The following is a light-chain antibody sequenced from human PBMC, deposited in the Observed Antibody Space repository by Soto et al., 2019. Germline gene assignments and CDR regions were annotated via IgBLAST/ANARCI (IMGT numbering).Light chain of an antibody. CDR1: QSVSGW. CDR3: LQDYNYFS. V-gene: IGKV1-5*01. CDR2: DAS. Sequence: DLQMTQSPSTLSASVGDTVTVNCRASQSVSGWLAWYKQKPGKDPKILIYDASSLQSGVPSRFSGSGSGTDFTLTISSLQPEEFATYDCLQDYNYFSVGQGKRLEIK. J-gene: IGKJ5*01.